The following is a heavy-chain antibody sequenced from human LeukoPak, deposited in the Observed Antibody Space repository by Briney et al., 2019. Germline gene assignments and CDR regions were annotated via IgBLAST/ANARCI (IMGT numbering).Heavy chain of an antibody. V-gene: IGHV4-39*07. J-gene: IGHJ4*02. CDR3: ARDSVVDIEASTTYYFDS. CDR1: GVSLSSSSYY. D-gene: IGHD5-12*01. Sequence: PSETLSLTCTVSGVSLSSSSYYWGWIRQPPGKGLEWIGSIYHSGSTYYNPSLRSRVTISLDTSKNQFSLKMFSVTAADTAVYYCARDSVVDIEASTTYYFDSWGQGTLVTVSS. CDR2: IYHSGST.